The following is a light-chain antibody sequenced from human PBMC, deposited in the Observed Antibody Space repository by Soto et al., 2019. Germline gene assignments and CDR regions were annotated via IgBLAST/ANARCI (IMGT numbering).Light chain of an antibody. CDR2: EVS. Sequence: QSVLTQPASVSGSPGQSITISCAGTSSDIGGYNYVSWYQQHPGKAPKVMIYEVSNWPSGVSNRFSGSKSGNTASLTISGLQAEDEADYYCSSYTSSSTLYVFGRGTKVTVL. J-gene: IGLJ1*01. CDR1: SSDIGGYNY. CDR3: SSYTSSSTLYV. V-gene: IGLV2-14*01.